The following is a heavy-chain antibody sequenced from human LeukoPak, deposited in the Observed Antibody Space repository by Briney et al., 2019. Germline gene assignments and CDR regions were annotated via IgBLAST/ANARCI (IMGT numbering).Heavy chain of an antibody. D-gene: IGHD5-18*01. V-gene: IGHV1-8*01. CDR3: ARVVYPGWGYSYGRTGFDY. Sequence: SVTLSCQASGHTLASYATNWVRQPTRQGREWMGWTNTNRGHTSYTKKLQGRVTMTRHTSIHPAYMELSSRRSEDTAVYYCARVVYPGWGYSYGRTGFDYWRQGTLVTVSS. CDR2: TNTNRGHT. J-gene: IGHJ4*02. CDR1: GHTLASYA.